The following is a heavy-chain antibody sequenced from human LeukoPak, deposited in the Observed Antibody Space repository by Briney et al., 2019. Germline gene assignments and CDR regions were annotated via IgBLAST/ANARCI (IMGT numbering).Heavy chain of an antibody. V-gene: IGHV4-39*01. CDR3: ARQASSSGLYIVYFDY. CDR1: GGSISSSSYY. CDR2: IYYSGST. Sequence: SETLSPTCTVSGGSISSSSYYWGWIRQPPGKGLEWIGSIYYSGSTYYNPSLKSRVTISVDTSKNQFSLKLSSVTAADTAVYNCARQASSSGLYIVYFDYWGQGTLVTVSS. D-gene: IGHD6-19*01. J-gene: IGHJ4*02.